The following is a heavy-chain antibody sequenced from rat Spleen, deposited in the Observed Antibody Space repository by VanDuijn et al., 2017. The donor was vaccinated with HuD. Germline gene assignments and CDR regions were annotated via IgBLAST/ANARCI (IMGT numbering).Heavy chain of an antibody. CDR1: GFTFNNYG. V-gene: IGHV5S14*01. Sequence: GGLVQPGRSLKLSCAASGFTFNNYGMAWVRQIPTKGLEWVASISTGGVNTYYRDSGKGRFTISRDNTKNTQYLQVDSLRSEDTATYYCARRAYYGYLDFWGPGTMVTVSS. J-gene: IGHJ1*01. CDR3: ARRAYYGYLDF. CDR2: ISTGGVNT.